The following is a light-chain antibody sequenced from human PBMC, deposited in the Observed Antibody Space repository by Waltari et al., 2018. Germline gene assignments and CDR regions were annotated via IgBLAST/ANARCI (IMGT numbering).Light chain of an antibody. CDR2: RNN. Sequence: QAGLTQPPSVSKGLRQTATLTCTGNSNNVRNQGAAWLQPHQGHPPKLLSYRNNNRPSGISERLSASRSGNTASLTITGLQPEDEADYYCSAWDSSLSAWVFGGGTKLTVL. V-gene: IGLV10-54*01. CDR3: SAWDSSLSAWV. CDR1: SNNVRNQG. J-gene: IGLJ2*01.